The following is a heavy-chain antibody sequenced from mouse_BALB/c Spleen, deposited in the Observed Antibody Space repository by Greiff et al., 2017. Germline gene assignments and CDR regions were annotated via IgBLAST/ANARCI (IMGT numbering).Heavy chain of an antibody. CDR2: IWAGGST. V-gene: IGHV2-9*02. D-gene: IGHD1-1*01. CDR3: ARAGTITTVVATRGYWYFDV. J-gene: IGHJ1*01. Sequence: VMLVESGPGLVAPSQSLSITCTVSGFSLTSYGVHWVRQPPGKGLEWLGVIWAGGSTNYNSALMSRLSISKDNSKSQVFLKMNSLQTDDTAMYHCARAGTITTVVATRGYWYFDVWGAGTTVTVSS. CDR1: GFSLTSYG.